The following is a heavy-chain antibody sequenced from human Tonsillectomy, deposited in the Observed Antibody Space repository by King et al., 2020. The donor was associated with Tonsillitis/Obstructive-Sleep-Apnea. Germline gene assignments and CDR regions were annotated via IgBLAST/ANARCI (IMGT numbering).Heavy chain of an antibody. CDR3: ARLRVADAFAGGAFDY. Sequence: QLVQSGAEVKKPGESLKISCKGSGYIFTTYLIGWVRQMPGKGLEWMGIIYPADSDTRYSPSFQGQVTISADKSISTAYLQWSSLKASDTAMYYCARLRVADAFAGGAFDYWGQGTLVTVSS. CDR1: GYIFTTYL. CDR2: IYPADSDT. J-gene: IGHJ4*02. D-gene: IGHD6-19*01. V-gene: IGHV5-51*01.